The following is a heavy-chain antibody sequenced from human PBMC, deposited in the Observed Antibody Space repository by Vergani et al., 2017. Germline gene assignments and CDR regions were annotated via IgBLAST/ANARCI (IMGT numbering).Heavy chain of an antibody. D-gene: IGHD5-12*01. CDR3: AKDQSFPGYSYGFHFYFSYGLDV. Sequence: QVQLVQSGAEVKKPGASVKVSCKASGYTFTSYDINWVRQATGQGLEWMGWMNPNSGNTGYAQKFQGRVTMTRNTSISTAYMELSSLRSEDTAVYYCAKDQSFPGYSYGFHFYFSYGLDVWGQGTTVTVSS. CDR1: GYTFTSYD. V-gene: IGHV1-8*01. CDR2: MNPNSGNT. J-gene: IGHJ6*02.